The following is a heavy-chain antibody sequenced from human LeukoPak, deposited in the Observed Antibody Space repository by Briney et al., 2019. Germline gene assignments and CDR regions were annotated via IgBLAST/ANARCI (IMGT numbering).Heavy chain of an antibody. J-gene: IGHJ4*02. V-gene: IGHV3-23*01. CDR1: GFTFSSYA. CDR2: ISVSGGST. CDR3: AKDKSPYYFDY. Sequence: GGSLRLSCAASGFTFSSYAMSWVRQAPGKGLEWVSSISVSGGSTYYADSVKGRFTISRDNSKNTLYLQMNSLRADDTAVYYCAKDKSPYYFDYWGQGTLVTVSS.